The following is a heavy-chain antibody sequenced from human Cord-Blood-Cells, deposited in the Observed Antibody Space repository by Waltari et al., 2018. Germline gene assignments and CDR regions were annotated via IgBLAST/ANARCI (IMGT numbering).Heavy chain of an antibody. CDR1: GYSFTSYC. D-gene: IGHD1-26*01. J-gene: IGHJ6*02. Sequence: EVQLVQSGAEVKKPGESLKISCKGSGYSFTSYCIGWVRPLPGKGLEWMGISLPGDSDTSYAKSFEGQVTSSADESISTAYLQWGSVKASDTAMYYCARRSGSFYFNYAIDVWGQGSTVTVSS. V-gene: IGHV5-51*01. CDR3: ARRSGSFYFNYAIDV. CDR2: SLPGDSDT.